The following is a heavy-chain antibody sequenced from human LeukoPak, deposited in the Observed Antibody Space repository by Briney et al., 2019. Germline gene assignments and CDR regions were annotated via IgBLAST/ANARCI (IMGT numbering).Heavy chain of an antibody. D-gene: IGHD5-18*01. CDR2: ISYDGSNK. V-gene: IGHV3-30-3*01. Sequence: PGGSLRLSCAASGFTFSSYAMHWVPQAPGKGLEWVAVISYDGSNKYYADSVKGRFTISRDNSKNTLYLQMNSLRAEDTAVYYCASDVDTAMALAYWGQGTLVTVSS. J-gene: IGHJ4*02. CDR3: ASDVDTAMALAY. CDR1: GFTFSSYA.